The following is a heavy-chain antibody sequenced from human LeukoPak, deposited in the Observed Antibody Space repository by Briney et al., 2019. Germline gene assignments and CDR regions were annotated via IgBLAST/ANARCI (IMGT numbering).Heavy chain of an antibody. V-gene: IGHV3-7*01. D-gene: IGHD3-9*01. J-gene: IGHJ4*02. CDR3: ARDRRNYDILGD. CDR2: INQDGSEK. CDR1: GFVFSNYW. Sequence: GGSLRLSCAASGFVFSNYWMTWVRQAPGKGLEWVANINQDGSEKYSVDSVKGRFTISRDNAKNTLYLQMNSLRAEDTAVYYCARDRRNYDILGDWGQGTLVTVSS.